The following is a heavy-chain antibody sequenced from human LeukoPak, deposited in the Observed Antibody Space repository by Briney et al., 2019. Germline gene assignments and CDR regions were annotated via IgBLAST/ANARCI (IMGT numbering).Heavy chain of an antibody. V-gene: IGHV4-59*08. Sequence: SETLSLTCTVSGGSISSYYWSWIRQPPGKGLEWIGYMYYSGRTNYNPSLKSRVSISADTSKKQFSPKLSSVTAADTAVYYCTRHPGGLEDAFDIWGQGTVVTVSS. CDR2: MYYSGRT. J-gene: IGHJ3*02. D-gene: IGHD5-12*01. CDR3: TRHPGGLEDAFDI. CDR1: GGSISSYY.